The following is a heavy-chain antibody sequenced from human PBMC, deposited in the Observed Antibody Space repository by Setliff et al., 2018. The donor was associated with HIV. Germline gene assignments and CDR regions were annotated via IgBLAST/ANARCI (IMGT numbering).Heavy chain of an antibody. D-gene: IGHD3-16*01. CDR2: LNPRSGGS. Sequence: GASVKVSCKASGYTFSGYYIHWVRQAPGQGLEWMGWLNPRSGGSDYAQRFQGRVTMTRDTSISTAYMELSRLTSDDTALYYCARGGGVTFYYYYYMDVWAKGTTVTVSS. V-gene: IGHV1-2*02. J-gene: IGHJ6*03. CDR1: GYTFSGYY. CDR3: ARGGGVTFYYYYYMDV.